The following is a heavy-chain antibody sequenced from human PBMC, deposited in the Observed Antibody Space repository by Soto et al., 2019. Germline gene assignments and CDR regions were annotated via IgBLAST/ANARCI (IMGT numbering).Heavy chain of an antibody. CDR1: GDAVNITKYY. D-gene: IGHD3-10*01. CDR3: ARDYRGIDYSGNFYYSGVDV. V-gene: IGHV4-61*01. CDR2: PPYGEST. J-gene: IGHJ6*01. Sequence: SESLSITCTFPGDAVNITKYYVSWIRQPPGKGLPPLPYPPYGESTNYNPSLKSRVTLSVDTSKNQFSLQLTSVTAADTAAYFCARDYRGIDYSGNFYYSGVDVWGQGTTVTVYS.